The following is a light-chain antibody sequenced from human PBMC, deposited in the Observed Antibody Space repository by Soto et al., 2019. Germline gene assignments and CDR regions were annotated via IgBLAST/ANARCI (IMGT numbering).Light chain of an antibody. Sequence: QSALTQPASVSGSPGQSITISCTGTSSDVGGYNYVSWYQQHLGKAPKLMIYDVSNRPSGVSNRFSGSKSGNTAPLTISGLQAEDEADYYCSSYTSSSTPFVFGTGTKVTVL. CDR1: SSDVGGYNY. CDR2: DVS. CDR3: SSYTSSSTPFV. J-gene: IGLJ1*01. V-gene: IGLV2-14*01.